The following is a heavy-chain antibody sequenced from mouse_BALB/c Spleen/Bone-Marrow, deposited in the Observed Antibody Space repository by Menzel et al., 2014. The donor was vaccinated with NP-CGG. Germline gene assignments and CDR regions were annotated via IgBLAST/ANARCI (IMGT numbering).Heavy chain of an antibody. CDR2: INPSNGGT. CDR3: SRGRRDALDY. J-gene: IGHJ4*01. Sequence: QVQLKDSGAELVKPGASVKLSCKASGYTFTSYYMYWVKQRPGQGLEWFGEINPSNGGTNFNEKFKNKATLTVDKSSSTAYMQLSSLTSEDSAVYYCSRGRRDALDYWGQGTPVTVSS. V-gene: IGHV1S81*02. CDR1: GYTFTSYY.